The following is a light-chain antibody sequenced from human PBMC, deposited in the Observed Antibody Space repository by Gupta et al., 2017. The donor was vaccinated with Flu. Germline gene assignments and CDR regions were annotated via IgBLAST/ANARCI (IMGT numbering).Light chain of an antibody. CDR1: QSVGKW. CDR3: QQYYSSSYT. CDR2: KAS. Sequence: PSTLSASVGDRVTITCRASQSVGKWLAWYQQKPGKAPKVLIYKASSLESEVPSRFSGSGSGTEFTLTISSLQPDDFATYYCQQYYSSSYTFGQGTKLEIK. V-gene: IGKV1-5*03. J-gene: IGKJ2*01.